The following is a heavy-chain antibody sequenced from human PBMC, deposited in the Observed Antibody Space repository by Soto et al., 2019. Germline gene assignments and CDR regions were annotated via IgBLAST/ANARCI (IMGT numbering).Heavy chain of an antibody. CDR1: GYTLTELS. V-gene: IGHV1-24*01. Sequence: ASVKVSCKVSGYTLTELSMHWVRQAPGKGLEWMGGFDPEDGETIYAQKFQGRVTMTEDTSTDTAYMELSSLRSEDTAMYYCATDYYYDSSGYPSSEFDYWGQGTLVTVSS. D-gene: IGHD3-22*01. CDR3: ATDYYYDSSGYPSSEFDY. J-gene: IGHJ4*02. CDR2: FDPEDGET.